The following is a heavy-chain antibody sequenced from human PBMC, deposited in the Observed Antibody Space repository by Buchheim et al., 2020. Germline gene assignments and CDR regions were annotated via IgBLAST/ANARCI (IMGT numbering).Heavy chain of an antibody. CDR1: GFTFSSYA. D-gene: IGHD2/OR15-2a*01. Sequence: EVQLLESGGGLVQPGGPLRLSCAASGFTFSSYAMSWVRQAPGKGLEWVSAISGSGGSTYYADSVKGRLTISRDNSKNTLYLQMNSLRAEDTAVYYCAKDPQKDRNYFPYGMDVWGQGTT. V-gene: IGHV3-23*01. CDR3: AKDPQKDRNYFPYGMDV. CDR2: ISGSGGST. J-gene: IGHJ6*02.